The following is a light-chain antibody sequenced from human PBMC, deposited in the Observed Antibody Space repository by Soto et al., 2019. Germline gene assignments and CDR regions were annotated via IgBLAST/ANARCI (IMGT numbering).Light chain of an antibody. CDR3: QPSYSTPSIT. V-gene: IGKV1-39*01. J-gene: IGKJ5*01. Sequence: DVQMTQSPSSLSASVGDRVTITCRASQSISSYLNWYQQKPGKAPKLLIYAASRLQSGVPSRFSGNRSATDFPLTISSLQPEDFATYHCQPSYSTPSITFGQETRLEI. CDR2: AAS. CDR1: QSISSY.